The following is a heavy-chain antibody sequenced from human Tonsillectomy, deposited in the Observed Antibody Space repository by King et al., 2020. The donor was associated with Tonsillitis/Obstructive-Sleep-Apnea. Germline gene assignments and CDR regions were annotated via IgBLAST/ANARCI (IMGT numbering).Heavy chain of an antibody. CDR1: GGSISSYY. V-gene: IGHV4-59*01. D-gene: IGHD6-19*01. CDR3: ARTYSSGWYRVDY. CDR2: IYYSGST. J-gene: IGHJ4*02. Sequence: LTCTVSGGSISSYYWRWIRHPPGKGLEWIGYIYYSGSTNYNPSLKSRVTISVDTSKNQFSLKLSSVTAADTAVYYCARTYSSGWYRVDYWGQGTLVTVSS.